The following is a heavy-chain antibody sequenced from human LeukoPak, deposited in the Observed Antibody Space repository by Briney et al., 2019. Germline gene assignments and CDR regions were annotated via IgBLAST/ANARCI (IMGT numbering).Heavy chain of an antibody. CDR3: ARVAAAGNYYFDY. CDR1: GGSVSSSSYY. CDR2: IYYSGST. D-gene: IGHD6-13*01. Sequence: SETLSLTCTVSGGSVSSSSYYWGWIRQPPGKGLEWIGSIYYSGSTYYNPSLKSRVTISIDTSKNQFSLKLSSVTAADTAVYFCARVAAAGNYYFDYWGQGTLVTVSP. V-gene: IGHV4-39*07. J-gene: IGHJ4*02.